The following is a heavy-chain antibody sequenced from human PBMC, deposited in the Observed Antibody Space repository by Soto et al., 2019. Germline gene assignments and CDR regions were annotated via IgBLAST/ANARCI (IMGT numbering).Heavy chain of an antibody. J-gene: IGHJ4*02. Sequence: SETLSLTCAVYGGSFSVYYWSWIRQSPGKGLEWIGQINHSGSTDYNPSLKSRITISIDTSKSQFSLRLSSVTAADTAVYYCAGPYPYYFDYWGRGTLVTVSS. CDR1: GGSFSVYY. CDR3: AGPYPYYFDY. D-gene: IGHD2-2*02. V-gene: IGHV4-34*01. CDR2: INHSGST.